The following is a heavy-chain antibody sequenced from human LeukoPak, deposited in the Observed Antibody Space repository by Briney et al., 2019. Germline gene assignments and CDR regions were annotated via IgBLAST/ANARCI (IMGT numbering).Heavy chain of an antibody. CDR3: ARVLWFGELLVDY. V-gene: IGHV3-23*01. CDR1: GFTFSNYG. J-gene: IGHJ4*02. Sequence: GGSLRLSCAASGFTFSNYGLSWVRQAPGKGLEWVSGITGSGGSTYYADSVKGRFTISRDNSKNTLYLQMNSLRAEDTAVYYCARVLWFGELLVDYWGQGTLVTASS. D-gene: IGHD3-10*01. CDR2: ITGSGGST.